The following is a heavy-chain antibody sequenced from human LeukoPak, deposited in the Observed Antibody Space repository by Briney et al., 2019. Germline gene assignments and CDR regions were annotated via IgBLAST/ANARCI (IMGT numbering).Heavy chain of an antibody. CDR1: GFTLSSYS. CDR3: ARGWLANTFDY. CDR2: ISGSGDTI. V-gene: IGHV3-48*02. Sequence: GGSLRLSCAGSGFTLSSYSMDWVRQAPGRGLEWVSYISGSGDTIYYAHPVRGRFTISRDNAQNSLYLQMNSLRDEDTAVYYCARGWLANTFDYWGQGTLVTVSS. D-gene: IGHD6-19*01. J-gene: IGHJ4*02.